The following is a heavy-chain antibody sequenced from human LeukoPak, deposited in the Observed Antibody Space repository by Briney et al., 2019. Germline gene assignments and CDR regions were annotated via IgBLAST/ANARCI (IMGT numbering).Heavy chain of an antibody. J-gene: IGHJ4*02. CDR1: GFTVGDYA. V-gene: IGHV3-49*04. CDR2: IRSKAYGGTT. D-gene: IGHD3-3*01. CDR3: TRTPYDFSDY. Sequence: PGGSLRLSCTASGFTVGDYAMSWVRQAPGKGLEWVGFIRSKAYGGTTEYAASVKGRFTISRDDSKNSAYLQMTSLKTEDTAVYYCTRTPYDFSDYWGQGTLVTVSS.